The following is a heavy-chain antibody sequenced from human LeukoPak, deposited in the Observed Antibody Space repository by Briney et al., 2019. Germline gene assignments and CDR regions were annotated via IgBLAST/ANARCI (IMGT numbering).Heavy chain of an antibody. CDR2: IKRDGSEK. J-gene: IGHJ4*02. CDR1: GFTFSSYW. V-gene: IGHV3-7*01. D-gene: IGHD2-2*01. Sequence: GGSLRLSCAASGFTFSSYWMSWVRQAPGKGLEWVANIKRDGSEKYYVDSVKGRFTISRDNAKNSLYLQMNSLRAEDTAVYYCAREWEECSSTSCILDYWGQGTLVTVSS. CDR3: AREWEECSSTSCILDY.